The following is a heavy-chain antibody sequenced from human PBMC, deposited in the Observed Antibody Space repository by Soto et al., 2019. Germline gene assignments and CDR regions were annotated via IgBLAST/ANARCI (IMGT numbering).Heavy chain of an antibody. CDR3: GKVSPFDSSCYYHPPTY. Sequence: QVQLVESGGGVVQPGRSLRLSCAASGFTFSSYGMHWVRQAPGKGLEWVAVISYDGSNKYYADSVKGRFTISRDNSKNPLFLQMNSLRAEDTAVYYCGKVSPFDSSCYYHPPTYWGQGTPVPVPP. CDR1: GFTFSSYG. J-gene: IGHJ4*02. D-gene: IGHD3-22*01. V-gene: IGHV3-30*18. CDR2: ISYDGSNK.